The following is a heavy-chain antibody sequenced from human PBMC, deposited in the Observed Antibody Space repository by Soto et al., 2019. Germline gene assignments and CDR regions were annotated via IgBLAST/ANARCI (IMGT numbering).Heavy chain of an antibody. V-gene: IGHV1-69*01. Sequence: QMEQSGAEVRKPGSSVKVSCKPSGGSLTSYPMAWVRQAPGQGFEWMGGIIPIHGTTEYAQKFQGRVTITADESTNRATLELTGLTSKDTDVYYCARGWGLVSWGQGTLVTVSS. J-gene: IGHJ4*02. CDR3: ARGWGLVS. CDR1: GGSLTSYP. CDR2: IIPIHGTT. D-gene: IGHD3-16*01.